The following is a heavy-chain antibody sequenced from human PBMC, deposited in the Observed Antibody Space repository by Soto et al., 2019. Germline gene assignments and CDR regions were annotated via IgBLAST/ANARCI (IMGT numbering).Heavy chain of an antibody. J-gene: IGHJ6*02. CDR1: GGTFSSYA. D-gene: IGHD5-12*01. CDR2: IIPIFGTA. V-gene: IGHV1-69*12. CDR3: ASLKVVSTIGYYYYGMAV. Sequence: QVQLVQSGAEVKKPGSSVKVSCKASGGTFSSYAISWVRQAPGQGLEWMGGIIPIFGTANYAQKFQGRVPITADESTSTAYMELSSLRSEDTAVYYCASLKVVSTIGYYYYGMAVWGQGTTVTVSS.